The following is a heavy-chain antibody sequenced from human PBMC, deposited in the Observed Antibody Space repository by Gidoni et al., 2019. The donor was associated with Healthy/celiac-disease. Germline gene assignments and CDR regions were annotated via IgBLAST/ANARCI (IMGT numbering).Heavy chain of an antibody. Sequence: NYNPSLKSRVTISVDTSKNQFSLKLSSVTAADTAVYYCASKETIWGMDVWGQGTTVTVSS. CDR3: ASKETIWGMDV. V-gene: IGHV4-34*01. J-gene: IGHJ6*02. D-gene: IGHD3-16*01.